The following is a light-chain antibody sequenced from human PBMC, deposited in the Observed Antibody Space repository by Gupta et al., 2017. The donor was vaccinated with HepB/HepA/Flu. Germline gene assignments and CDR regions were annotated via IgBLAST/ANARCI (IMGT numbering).Light chain of an antibody. CDR1: QSISSW. Sequence: DIQMTQSPSTLSASVGDRVTITCRASQSISSWLAWYQQKPGKAPKLLIYKASSLESGVPSRFSGSGSGTEFTRTISSLQPDDFATYDGQQYRTFGQGTKVEIK. V-gene: IGKV1-5*03. J-gene: IGKJ1*01. CDR2: KAS. CDR3: QQYRT.